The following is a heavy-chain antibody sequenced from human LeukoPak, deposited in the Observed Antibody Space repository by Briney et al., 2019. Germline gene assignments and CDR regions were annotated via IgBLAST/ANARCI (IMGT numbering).Heavy chain of an antibody. CDR1: GFTFSSSI. V-gene: IGHV3-21*01. CDR3: AREGRINGFYGVLDF. CDR2: ISRSSSYI. Sequence: GESLRLSCAASGFTFSSSIMNWVRQVPGKGLEWVSCISRSSSYIYYADSVKGRFTVSRDDGKNSLYLQMNSLRVEDTAVYYCAREGRINGFYGVLDFWGQGALVTVSS. D-gene: IGHD2-8*01. J-gene: IGHJ4*02.